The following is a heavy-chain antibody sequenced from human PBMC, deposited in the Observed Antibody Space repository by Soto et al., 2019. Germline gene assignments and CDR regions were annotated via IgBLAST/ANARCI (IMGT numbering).Heavy chain of an antibody. D-gene: IGHD3-10*01. J-gene: IGHJ4*02. V-gene: IGHV3-30-3*01. Sequence: GALRLSCAASGFTFSSYAMHWVRQAPGKGLEWVAVISYDGSNKYYADSVKGRFTISRDNSKNTLYLQMNSLRAEDTAVYYCARVSADGSGSYYFDYWGQGTLVTVSS. CDR2: ISYDGSNK. CDR1: GFTFSSYA. CDR3: ARVSADGSGSYYFDY.